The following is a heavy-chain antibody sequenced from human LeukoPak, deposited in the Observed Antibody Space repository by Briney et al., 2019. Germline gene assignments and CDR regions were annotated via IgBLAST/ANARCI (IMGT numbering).Heavy chain of an antibody. V-gene: IGHV1-69*01. CDR2: IIPIFGTA. Sequence: SVKVSCKASGGTFSSYAISWVRQAPGQGLEWMGGIIPIFGTANYAQKFQGRVTITADESTSTAYMELSSLRSEDTAVYYCARGFSSGWYSRHTEYFDYWGQGTLVTVSS. J-gene: IGHJ4*02. CDR1: GGTFSSYA. D-gene: IGHD6-19*01. CDR3: ARGFSSGWYSRHTEYFDY.